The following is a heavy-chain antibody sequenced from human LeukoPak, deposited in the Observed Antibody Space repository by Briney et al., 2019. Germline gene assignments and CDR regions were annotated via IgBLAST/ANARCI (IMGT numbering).Heavy chain of an antibody. V-gene: IGHV4-39*01. CDR3: ARQGSSPNWFDP. Sequence: PSETLSLTCTVSGDSISGGAFYWGWVRQSPGKGLEWIGSMFYSGSTHFNPSLESRITMSLDTSKNQFSLRLSLMTAADTAIYYRARQGSSPNWFDPWGQGTLVTVSS. D-gene: IGHD1-26*01. CDR2: MFYSGST. CDR1: GDSISGGAFY. J-gene: IGHJ5*02.